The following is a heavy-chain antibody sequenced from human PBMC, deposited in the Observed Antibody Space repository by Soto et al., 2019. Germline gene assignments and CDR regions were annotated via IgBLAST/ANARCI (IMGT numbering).Heavy chain of an antibody. CDR1: GGSISSGGYY. J-gene: IGHJ4*02. CDR2: IYYSGST. V-gene: IGHV4-31*03. CDR3: EYGSGSSSPYYFDY. D-gene: IGHD3-10*01. Sequence: PSETLSLTCTVSGGSISSGGYYWSWIRQHPGKGLEWIGYIYYSGSTYYNPSLKSRVTISVDTSKNQFSLKLSSVTAADTAVYYCEYGSGSSSPYYFDYWGQGTLVTVSS.